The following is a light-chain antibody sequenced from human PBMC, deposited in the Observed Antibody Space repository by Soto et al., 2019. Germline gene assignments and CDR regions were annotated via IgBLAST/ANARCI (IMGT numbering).Light chain of an antibody. CDR2: AAS. Sequence: DIVMTQSPDSLAVSLGERATINCKSSQSVLYSSNNKNYLAWYQQKPGRAPKLLIYAASSLQSGVPSRFSGSGSGTDFILTISSLQPEDFATYYCQQSYSTPRDFGQGTRLEIK. V-gene: IGKV4-1*01. CDR3: QQSYSTPRD. J-gene: IGKJ5*01. CDR1: QSVLYSSNNKNY.